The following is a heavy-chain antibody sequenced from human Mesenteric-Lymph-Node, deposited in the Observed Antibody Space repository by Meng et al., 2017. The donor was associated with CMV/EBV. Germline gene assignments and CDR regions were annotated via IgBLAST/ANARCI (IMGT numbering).Heavy chain of an antibody. J-gene: IGHJ6*02. D-gene: IGHD2-2*02. Sequence: ASVKVSCKASGYTFPSYDISWVRQATGQGLEWMGWINPNSGGTNYAQKFQGRVTMTRDTSISTAYMELSRLRSDDTAVYYCARQSGYCSSTSCYTHYGMDVWGQGTTVTVSS. CDR2: INPNSGGT. CDR1: GYTFPSYD. V-gene: IGHV1-2*02. CDR3: ARQSGYCSSTSCYTHYGMDV.